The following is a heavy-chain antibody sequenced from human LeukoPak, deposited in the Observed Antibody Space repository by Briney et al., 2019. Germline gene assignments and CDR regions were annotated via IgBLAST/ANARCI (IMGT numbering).Heavy chain of an antibody. CDR3: ARGGQQLVSWFDP. CDR1: GYTFTGYY. Sequence: GASVKVSCKASGYTFTGYYMHWVRQAPGQGLEWMGWINPNSGGTNYAQKFQGRVTMTRDTSISTAYMELSSLRSEDMAVYYCARGGQQLVSWFDPWGQGTLVTVSS. D-gene: IGHD6-6*01. V-gene: IGHV1-2*02. CDR2: INPNSGGT. J-gene: IGHJ5*02.